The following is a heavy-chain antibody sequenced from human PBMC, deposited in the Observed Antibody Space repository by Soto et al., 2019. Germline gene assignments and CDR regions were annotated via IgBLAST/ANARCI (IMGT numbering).Heavy chain of an antibody. CDR2: IIPIFGTA. D-gene: IGHD3-22*01. CDR1: GGSFSTHA. J-gene: IGHJ4*02. Sequence: HVQLVQSGAEVRKPGSSVKVSCKASGGSFSTHAISWVRQAPGQGLEWMGGIIPIFGTANHAQKFQGRVTISADASTSTAYMELSSLRSEDTAIYYCARGWGYDSSDYYYAYWGQGSQVIVSS. CDR3: ARGWGYDSSDYYYAY. V-gene: IGHV1-69*01.